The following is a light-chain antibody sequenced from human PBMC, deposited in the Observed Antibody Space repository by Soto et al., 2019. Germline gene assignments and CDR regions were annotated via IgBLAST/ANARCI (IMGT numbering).Light chain of an antibody. CDR1: QGINSA. CDR3: QQFSSSLLFT. J-gene: IGKJ3*01. Sequence: AIQLTQSPSSLSASVGDRVTITCRASQGINSALAWYQQKLGKAPKLLIYDASSLQRGVPSRFSGSESGTDFTLTISSLQPEDFATYYGQQFSSSLLFTCGPGTKVDIK. V-gene: IGKV1-13*02. CDR2: DAS.